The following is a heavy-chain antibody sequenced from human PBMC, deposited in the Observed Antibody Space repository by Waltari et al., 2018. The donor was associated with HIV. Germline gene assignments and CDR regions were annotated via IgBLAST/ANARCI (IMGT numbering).Heavy chain of an antibody. Sequence: QLVESGGGLVQPGGSVRLSYTGSEFAFSASWMSWVRQAPGKGLEWVANMKRDGSQIFSRDSVKGRVNIARDNAKNSLYLQLDSLRAEDTAVYYCARSGYWDVNRGEYFDSWGPGTQVTVSP. CDR2: MKRDGSQI. J-gene: IGHJ4*02. V-gene: IGHV3-7*01. CDR1: EFAFSASW. D-gene: IGHD3-22*01. CDR3: ARSGYWDVNRGEYFDS.